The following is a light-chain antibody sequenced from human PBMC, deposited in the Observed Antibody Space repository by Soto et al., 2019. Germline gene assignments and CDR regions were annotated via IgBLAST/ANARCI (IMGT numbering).Light chain of an antibody. CDR1: QSVNIN. CDR2: GAS. CDR3: QQYKDWPPLT. Sequence: EIAMTQSPVTLSASPGERVTLSCRASQSVNINLAWYQQRPGQAPRIPIYGASNRASGIPDWFSGSGSGTDFTLTISSLEPDDFALYYCQQYKDWPPLTCGGGTRVEIK. V-gene: IGKV3D-15*01. J-gene: IGKJ4*01.